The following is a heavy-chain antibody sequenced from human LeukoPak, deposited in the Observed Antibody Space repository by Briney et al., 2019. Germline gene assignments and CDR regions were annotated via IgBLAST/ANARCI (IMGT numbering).Heavy chain of an antibody. Sequence: GGSLRLSCAASGFTFSSYEMNWVRQAPGKGLEWVSYISSSGSTIYYADSVKGRFTISRDNAKNSLYLQMNSLRAEDTAVYYCARFSRAAAASTFPGERYFDYWGQGTLVTVSS. D-gene: IGHD6-13*01. J-gene: IGHJ4*02. CDR3: ARFSRAAAASTFPGERYFDY. CDR1: GFTFSSYE. CDR2: ISSSGSTI. V-gene: IGHV3-48*03.